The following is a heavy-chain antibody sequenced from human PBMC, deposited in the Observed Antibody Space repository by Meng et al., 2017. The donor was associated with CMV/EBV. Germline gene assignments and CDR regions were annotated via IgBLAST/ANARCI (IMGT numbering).Heavy chain of an antibody. CDR3: ARGGIAAAGPFDY. D-gene: IGHD6-13*01. J-gene: IGHJ4*02. V-gene: IGHV4-34*01. CDR2: INHSGST. CDR1: GGSFSGYY. Sequence: QGPVQQWGAGLLKPSETLSLPCAVYGGSFSGYYWSWIRQPPGKGLEWIGEINHSGSTNYNPSLKSRVTISVDTSKNQFSLKLSSVTAADTAVYYCARGGIAAAGPFDYWGQGTLVTVSS.